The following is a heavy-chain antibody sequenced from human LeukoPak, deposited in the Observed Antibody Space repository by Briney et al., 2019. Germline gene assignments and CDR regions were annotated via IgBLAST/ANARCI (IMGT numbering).Heavy chain of an antibody. CDR1: RGSLSSNNG. CDR3: AGSILWFGETDS. D-gene: IGHD3-10*01. CDR2: IYHSGST. Sequence: PSETLSLTCAVFRGSLSSNNGWDWVRPPPGKGLEWIGEIYHSGSTNYSPSLKSRATISVDQYRNLLVVKLNSVTAADTAVYYCAGSILWFGETDSWGQGTLVTVSS. V-gene: IGHV4-4*02. J-gene: IGHJ5*02.